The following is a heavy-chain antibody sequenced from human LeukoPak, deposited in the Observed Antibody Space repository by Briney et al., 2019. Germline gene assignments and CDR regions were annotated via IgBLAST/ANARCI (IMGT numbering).Heavy chain of an antibody. V-gene: IGHV1-18*01. J-gene: IGHJ3*02. CDR3: ASRADVAEAEGAFDI. CDR2: VSGYNGNT. CDR1: GYTFTRFS. Sequence: ASVTVSCKASGYTFTRFSVSWVRQAPGQGLERMGWVSGYNGNTNYAQRFQGRVTMTTDSSTNTAYMELRSLRSDDTAIYYCASRADVAEAEGAFDIWGQGTLVTVSS.